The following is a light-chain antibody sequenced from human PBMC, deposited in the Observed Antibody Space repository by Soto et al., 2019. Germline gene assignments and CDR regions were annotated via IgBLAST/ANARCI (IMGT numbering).Light chain of an antibody. Sequence: DTQLTQSPSSLSASVGDRVTITCRASQSMSDSLNWYQQKSGKAPKLLIYSASSLESGVPSRFSGSGSGTHFTLTISSLQPEDFGTYFCQQSYSNSYTFGQGTTLEIK. V-gene: IGKV1-39*01. CDR2: SAS. CDR1: QSMSDS. J-gene: IGKJ2*01. CDR3: QQSYSNSYT.